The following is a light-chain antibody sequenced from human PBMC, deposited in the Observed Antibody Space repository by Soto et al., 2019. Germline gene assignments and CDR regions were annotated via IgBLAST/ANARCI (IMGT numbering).Light chain of an antibody. Sequence: VLTQSPGTLSLSPGERATLSCRASQSVGSNYLAWYQQKPGQAPRLLIYGASSRATGIADRFSGSGSGTDFTLTISRLEPEDFALYYCQQHGSSPITFGQGTRLEIK. V-gene: IGKV3-20*01. CDR2: GAS. CDR3: QQHGSSPIT. J-gene: IGKJ5*01. CDR1: QSVGSNY.